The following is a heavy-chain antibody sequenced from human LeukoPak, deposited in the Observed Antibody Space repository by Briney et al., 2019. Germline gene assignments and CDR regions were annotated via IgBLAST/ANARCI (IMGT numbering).Heavy chain of an antibody. Sequence: SETLSLTCTVSEGSIGTFFWSWVRQPAGKGLEWIGRIYTSGSTNYNPSLKSRVTMSIDTSKNQFSLKLSSVTAADTAVYYCARRGTLLWFGAFPEYYFDYWGQGTLVTVSS. V-gene: IGHV4-4*07. CDR1: EGSIGTFF. D-gene: IGHD3-10*01. J-gene: IGHJ4*02. CDR3: ARRGTLLWFGAFPEYYFDY. CDR2: IYTSGST.